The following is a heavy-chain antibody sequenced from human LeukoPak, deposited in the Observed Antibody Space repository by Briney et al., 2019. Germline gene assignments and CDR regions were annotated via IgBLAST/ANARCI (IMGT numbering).Heavy chain of an antibody. J-gene: IGHJ4*02. Sequence: PGGSLRLSCAASGFTFSSYAMSWVRQAPGKGLEWIGEINHSGSTNYNPSLKTRLTISLDASKNQVPLRLSSVTAADTAVYYCASGGPYYYGSGTYYPPFDSWGQGTLVTVSS. V-gene: IGHV4-34*01. CDR1: GFTFSSYA. CDR2: INHSGST. D-gene: IGHD3-10*01. CDR3: ASGGPYYYGSGTYYPPFDS.